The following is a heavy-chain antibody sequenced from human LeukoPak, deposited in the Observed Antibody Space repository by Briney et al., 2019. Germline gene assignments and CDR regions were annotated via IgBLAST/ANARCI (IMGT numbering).Heavy chain of an antibody. CDR1: GFTVSSNS. Sequence: GGSLRLSCTVSGFTVSSNSMSWVRQAPGKGLEWVSGINWNGGSTGYADSVKGRFTISRDNAKNSLYLQMNSLRAEDTALYYCARAGGYSSGWYFDYWGQGTLVTVSS. V-gene: IGHV3-20*04. D-gene: IGHD6-19*01. J-gene: IGHJ4*02. CDR2: INWNGGST. CDR3: ARAGGYSSGWYFDY.